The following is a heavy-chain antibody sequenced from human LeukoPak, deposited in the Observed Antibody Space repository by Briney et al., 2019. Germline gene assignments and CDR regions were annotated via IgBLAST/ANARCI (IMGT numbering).Heavy chain of an antibody. CDR1: GFTFDEYG. J-gene: IGHJ4*02. CDR2: INWSGGSR. CDR3: ARDRILGATTESFDY. Sequence: GGSLRLSCAASGFTFDEYGMSWVGEAPGKGVEWGSGINWSGGSRVYADSVKGGFNISRENAKNSMYVKMNSLRGGDRGVYDCARDRILGATTESFDYWGQGTPVTGSS. D-gene: IGHD1-26*01. V-gene: IGHV3-20*01.